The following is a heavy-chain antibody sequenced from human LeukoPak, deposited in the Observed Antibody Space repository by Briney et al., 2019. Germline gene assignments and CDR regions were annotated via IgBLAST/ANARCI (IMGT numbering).Heavy chain of an antibody. CDR1: GYTFTSYY. D-gene: IGHD5-18*01. CDR2: INPSGGST. Sequence: GASVKVSCKASGYTFTSYYMHWVRQAPGQGLEWMGIINPSGGSTSYAQKLQGRVTMTTDTSTSTAYMELRSLRSDDTAVYYCAIDTAADAFDIWGQGTMVTVSS. J-gene: IGHJ3*02. CDR3: AIDTAADAFDI. V-gene: IGHV1-46*01.